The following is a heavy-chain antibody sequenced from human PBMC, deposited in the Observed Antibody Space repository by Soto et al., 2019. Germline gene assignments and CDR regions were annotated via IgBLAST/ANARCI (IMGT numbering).Heavy chain of an antibody. CDR2: IYYSGST. CDR3: ASGRDIFDY. Sequence: SETLSLTCTVSGGSVSSGSYYWSWIRQPPGKGLEWIGYIYYSGSTNYNPSLKSRVTISVDTSKNQFSLKLSSVTAADTAVYYCASGRDIFDYWGRGTLVTVSS. CDR1: GGSVSSGSYY. D-gene: IGHD2-15*01. V-gene: IGHV4-61*01. J-gene: IGHJ4*02.